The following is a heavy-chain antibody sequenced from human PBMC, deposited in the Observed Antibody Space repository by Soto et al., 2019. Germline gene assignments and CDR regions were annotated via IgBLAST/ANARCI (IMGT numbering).Heavy chain of an antibody. V-gene: IGHV3-21*01. Sequence: PGGSLRLSCAASGFIFSSYTMNWVRQAPGKGLEWVSSISSSSSYIYYADSVKGRFTISRDNGKNSLYLQMNSLRAEDTAVYYCARDGEAYCGGDCYPTYFDYWGQGTLVTVSS. J-gene: IGHJ4*02. CDR2: ISSSSSYI. CDR1: GFIFSSYT. CDR3: ARDGEAYCGGDCYPTYFDY. D-gene: IGHD2-21*02.